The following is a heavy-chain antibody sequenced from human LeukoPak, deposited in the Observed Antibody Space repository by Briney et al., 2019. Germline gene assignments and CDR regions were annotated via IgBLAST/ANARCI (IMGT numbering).Heavy chain of an antibody. D-gene: IGHD3-9*01. CDR2: IYYSGST. J-gene: IGHJ5*02. CDR3: ARAAPPYYDILTGYYPYNWFDP. CDR1: GGSISSYY. V-gene: IGHV4-59*01. Sequence: SETLSLTCTVSGGSISSYYWSWIRQPPGKGLEWIGYIYYSGSTNYNPSLKSRVTISVDTSKNQFSLTLSSVTAADTAVYYCARAAPPYYDILTGYYPYNWFDPWGQGTLVTVSS.